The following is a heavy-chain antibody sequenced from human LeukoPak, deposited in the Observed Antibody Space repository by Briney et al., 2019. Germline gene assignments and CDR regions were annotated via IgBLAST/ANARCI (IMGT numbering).Heavy chain of an antibody. D-gene: IGHD3-3*01. CDR2: INPNSGGT. J-gene: IGHJ4*02. V-gene: IGHV1-2*02. CDR3: ARGITIFGVVITYYFDY. CDR1: GDTFIGYY. Sequence: GASVKVSCKASGDTFIGYYMHWVRQAPGQGLEWMGGINPNSGGTNYAQKFQGRVTMTRDTSISTAYMELSRLRSDDTAVYYCARGITIFGVVITYYFDYWGQGTLVTVSS.